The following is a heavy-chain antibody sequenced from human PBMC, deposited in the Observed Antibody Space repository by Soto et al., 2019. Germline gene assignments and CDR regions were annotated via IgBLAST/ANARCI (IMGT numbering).Heavy chain of an antibody. J-gene: IGHJ6*02. CDR2: TYYRSKWYN. Sequence: SQTLSLTCAISGYSVSSNSAAWNWIRQSPSRGLEWLGRTYYRSKWYNDYAVSVKSRITINPDTSKNQFSLQLNSVTPEDTAVYYCARDAYYYDFWSGYYRAPYYYYGMDVWGQGTTVTVS. V-gene: IGHV6-1*01. CDR1: GYSVSSNSAA. D-gene: IGHD3-3*01. CDR3: ARDAYYYDFWSGYYRAPYYYYGMDV.